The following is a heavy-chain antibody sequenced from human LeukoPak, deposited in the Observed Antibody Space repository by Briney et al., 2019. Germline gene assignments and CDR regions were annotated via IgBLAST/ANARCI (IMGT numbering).Heavy chain of an antibody. CDR3: ARSLVGSSDAFDI. Sequence: NPSQTLSLTCTVSGGSISSGGYYWSWIRQPPGKGLEWIGYIYHSGSTYYNPSLKSRVTISVDRSKNQFSLKLSSVTAADTAVYYCARSLVGSSDAFDIWGQGTMVTVSS. CDR1: GGSISSGGYY. J-gene: IGHJ3*02. CDR2: IYHSGST. V-gene: IGHV4-30-2*01. D-gene: IGHD6-13*01.